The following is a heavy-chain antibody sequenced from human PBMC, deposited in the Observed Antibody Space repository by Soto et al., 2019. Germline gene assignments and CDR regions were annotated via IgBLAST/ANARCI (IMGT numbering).Heavy chain of an antibody. Sequence: EAQLVESGGGLVTPGESLRLSCVASGFTFSNAWMSWVRQVPGKGLEWIGRITSKSAGATTAYAAPVTGRFTVSRDDLKNTLYLQVNSLKTEDTVIYYCYTEHTLFMAHWGQGTLVTVSS. J-gene: IGHJ4*02. CDR1: GFTFSNAW. V-gene: IGHV3-15*01. CDR2: ITSKSAGATT. CDR3: YTEHTLFMAH.